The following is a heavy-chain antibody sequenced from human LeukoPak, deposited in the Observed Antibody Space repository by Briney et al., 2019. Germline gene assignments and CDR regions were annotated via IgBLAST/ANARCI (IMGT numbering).Heavy chain of an antibody. V-gene: IGHV4-61*08. D-gene: IGHD3-22*01. CDR3: ARDRNHYDSSGYYFAN. Sequence: PSETLSHTCSVSGDSVSSGGSFWSWIRQPPGKGLEWIGYIYHTGSTSYNPSLKSRVTISIDTSKSQLSLKLNSVTAADTAVYYCARDRNHYDSSGYYFANWGQGTLVTVSS. J-gene: IGHJ4*02. CDR2: IYHTGST. CDR1: GDSVSSGGSF.